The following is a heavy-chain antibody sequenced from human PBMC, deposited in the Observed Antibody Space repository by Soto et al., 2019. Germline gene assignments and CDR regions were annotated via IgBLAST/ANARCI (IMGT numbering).Heavy chain of an antibody. D-gene: IGHD3-9*01. Sequence: ASVKVSCKASGYTFTSYGISWVRQAPGQGLEWIGWISAYNGNTNYAQKLQGRVTMTTDTSTSTAYMELRSLRSDDTAVYYCARGRAGYYDILTGYDVDAFDIWGQGTMVTVSS. CDR3: ARGRAGYYDILTGYDVDAFDI. CDR1: GYTFTSYG. V-gene: IGHV1-18*01. CDR2: ISAYNGNT. J-gene: IGHJ3*02.